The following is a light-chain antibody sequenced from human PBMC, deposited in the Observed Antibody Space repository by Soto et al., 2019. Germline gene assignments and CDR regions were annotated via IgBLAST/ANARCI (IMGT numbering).Light chain of an antibody. J-gene: IGLJ3*02. CDR3: SSYAASNNFYFV. Sequence: QSALTQPPSASGSPGQSVTISCTGTSSDVGGYNYVSWYQQYPGRAHKLMIYEVTKRPSGVPDRFSGDKSGNTASLTVSGLQAEDEADYYCSSYAASNNFYFVFGGGTKLTVL. CDR2: EVT. V-gene: IGLV2-8*01. CDR1: SSDVGGYNY.